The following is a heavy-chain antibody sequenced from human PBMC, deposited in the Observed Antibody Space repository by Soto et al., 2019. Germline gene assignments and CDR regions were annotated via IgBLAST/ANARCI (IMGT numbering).Heavy chain of an antibody. Sequence: SETLSLTCTVSDDSISGSYWWSWVRQPPGKGLEWIGEVSQSGNTNYNPSLMSRLTISVDKSKNQFSLRLTYVTAADTGIYYCAREVPGLREVNRNWFDPWGQGTLVTV. CDR2: VSQSGNT. D-gene: IGHD3-10*01. CDR3: AREVPGLREVNRNWFDP. CDR1: DDSISGSYW. V-gene: IGHV4-4*02. J-gene: IGHJ5*02.